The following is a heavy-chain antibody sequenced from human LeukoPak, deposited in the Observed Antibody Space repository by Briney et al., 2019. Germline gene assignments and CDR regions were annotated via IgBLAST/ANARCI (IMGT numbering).Heavy chain of an antibody. V-gene: IGHV3-21*01. J-gene: IGHJ4*02. D-gene: IGHD3-3*01. Sequence: GGSLRLSCAASGFTFSSYSMNWVRQAPGKGLEWVSSISSSSSYIYYADSVKGRFTISRDNAKNSLYLQMNSLRAEDTAVYYCARDQMPFGVVYYFDYWGQGTLVTVSS. CDR3: ARDQMPFGVVYYFDY. CDR2: ISSSSSYI. CDR1: GFTFSSYS.